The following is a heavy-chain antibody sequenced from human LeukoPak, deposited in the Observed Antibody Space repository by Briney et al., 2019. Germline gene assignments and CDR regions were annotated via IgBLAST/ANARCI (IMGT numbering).Heavy chain of an antibody. CDR1: GGTFSSYA. Sequence: SVKVSCKASGGTFSSYAISWVRQAPGQGLEWMGGIIPIFGTANYAQKFQGRVTITADESTSTAYMELSSLRSDDTAVYYCAGPGSWLDPFDYWGQGTLVTVSS. CDR2: IIPIFGTA. J-gene: IGHJ4*02. D-gene: IGHD6-19*01. V-gene: IGHV1-69*13. CDR3: AGPGSWLDPFDY.